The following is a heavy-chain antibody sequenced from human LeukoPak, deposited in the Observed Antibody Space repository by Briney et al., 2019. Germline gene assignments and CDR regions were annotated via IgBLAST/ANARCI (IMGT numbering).Heavy chain of an antibody. Sequence: SETLSLTCAVYGGSFSVYYWSWILPPPGKGREWIGEINHSGSSNYNPSLKSRVTISVDTSKNRFSLKLSSVTAADTAVYYCARVVVAPSYRYYYYGMDVWGQGTTVTVSS. CDR2: INHSGSS. CDR1: GGSFSVYY. D-gene: IGHD2-2*01. J-gene: IGHJ6*02. CDR3: ARVVVAPSYRYYYYGMDV. V-gene: IGHV4-34*01.